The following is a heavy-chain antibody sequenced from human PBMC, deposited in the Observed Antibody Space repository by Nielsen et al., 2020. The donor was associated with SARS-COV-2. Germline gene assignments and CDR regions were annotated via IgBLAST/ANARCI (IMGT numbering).Heavy chain of an antibody. CDR2: ISAYNGNT. CDR3: ARVEVESSSWYRYYYYGMDV. CDR1: GYTFTSYG. J-gene: IGHJ6*02. V-gene: IGHV1-18*01. D-gene: IGHD6-13*01. Sequence: ASVKVSCKASGYTFTSYGISWVRQAPGQGLEWMGWISAYNGNTNYAQKFQGRVTMTRDTSTSTVYMELSSLRSEDTAVYYCARVEVESSSWYRYYYYGMDVWGQGTTVTVSS.